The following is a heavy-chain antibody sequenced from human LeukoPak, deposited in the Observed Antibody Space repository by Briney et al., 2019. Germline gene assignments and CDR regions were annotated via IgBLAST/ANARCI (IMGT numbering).Heavy chain of an antibody. CDR1: GFTFSDYY. Sequence: TGGSLRLYCAASGFTFSDYYMTWIRQAPGKGLEWLSYISGSGDVINYADSVKGRFTISRDNARNSLYLQMNSLRAEDTAVYYCASDVRITVNWGQGTLVTVSS. CDR2: ISGSGDVI. J-gene: IGHJ4*02. V-gene: IGHV3-11*01. CDR3: ASDVRITVN. D-gene: IGHD3-22*01.